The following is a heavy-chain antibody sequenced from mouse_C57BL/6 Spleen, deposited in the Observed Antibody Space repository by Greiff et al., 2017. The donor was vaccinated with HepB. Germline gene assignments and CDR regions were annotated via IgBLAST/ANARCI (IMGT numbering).Heavy chain of an antibody. CDR3: ARKTYYSFDY. V-gene: IGHV5-17*01. D-gene: IGHD2-12*01. Sequence: EVKVVESGGGLVKPGGSLKLSCAASGFTFSDYGMHWVRQAPEKGLEWVAYISSGSSTIYYADTVKGRFTISRDNAKNTLFLQMTSLRSEDTAMYYCARKTYYSFDYWGQGTTLTVSS. CDR1: GFTFSDYG. CDR2: ISSGSSTI. J-gene: IGHJ2*01.